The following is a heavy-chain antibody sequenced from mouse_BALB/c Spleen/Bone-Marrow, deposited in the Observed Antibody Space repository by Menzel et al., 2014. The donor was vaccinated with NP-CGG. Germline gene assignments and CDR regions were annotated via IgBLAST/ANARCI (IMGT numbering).Heavy chain of an antibody. D-gene: IGHD1-1*01. V-gene: IGHV1-7*01. Sequence: VQLVEPGAELAKPGASVKMSCKASGYTFTNYWMHWVKQRPGQGLEWIGYINPSTGYTEYNQKFKDKATLTADKSSSTAYMQLSSLTSEDSAVYYCARIYYYGRDYWGQGTTLTVSS. CDR1: GYTFTNYW. CDR3: ARIYYYGRDY. J-gene: IGHJ2*01. CDR2: INPSTGYT.